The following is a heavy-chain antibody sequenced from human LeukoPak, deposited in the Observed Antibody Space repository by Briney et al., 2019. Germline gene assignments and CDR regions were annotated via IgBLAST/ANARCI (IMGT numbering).Heavy chain of an antibody. V-gene: IGHV4-38-2*02. CDR1: GGSISPYY. D-gene: IGHD3-10*01. CDR3: ARFNYYGSGSYYFDY. CDR2: IYHSGST. Sequence: SETLSLTCTVSGGSISPYYWSWIRQPPGKGLEWIGSIYHSGSTYYNPSLKSRVTISVDTSKNQFSLKLSSVTAADTAVYYCARFNYYGSGSYYFDYWGQGTLVTVSS. J-gene: IGHJ4*02.